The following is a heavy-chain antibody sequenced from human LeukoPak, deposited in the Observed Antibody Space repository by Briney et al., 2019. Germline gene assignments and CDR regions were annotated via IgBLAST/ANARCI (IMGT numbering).Heavy chain of an antibody. D-gene: IGHD3-16*02. Sequence: PGGSLRLSCAASGFTFSSYAMSWVRQAPGKGLEWVSAISGSGGSTYYADSVKGRFTISRDNSKNTLYLQMNSLRAEDTAVYYCAKDLFDYVWGSFRYTESDYWGQGTLVTVSS. J-gene: IGHJ4*02. CDR3: AKDLFDYVWGSFRYTESDY. CDR2: ISGSGGST. CDR1: GFTFSSYA. V-gene: IGHV3-23*01.